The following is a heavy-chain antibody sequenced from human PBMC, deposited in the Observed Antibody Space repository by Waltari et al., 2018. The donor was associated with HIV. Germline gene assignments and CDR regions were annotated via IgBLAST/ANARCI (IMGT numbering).Heavy chain of an antibody. V-gene: IGHV4-61*01. CDR2: IYFSDLT. Sequence: QVQLQESGPGLVKPSETQSLTCRVSGVSVTSGRYYWSWIRQPPGKGLEYIGHIYFSDLTNYNPSLKSRVTISVDTSKNQVSLRLESVTAADMAIYYCAGDSGTFIADAFDIWGQGTAVTVSS. J-gene: IGHJ3*02. CDR3: AGDSGTFIADAFDI. D-gene: IGHD1-26*01. CDR1: GVSVTSGRYY.